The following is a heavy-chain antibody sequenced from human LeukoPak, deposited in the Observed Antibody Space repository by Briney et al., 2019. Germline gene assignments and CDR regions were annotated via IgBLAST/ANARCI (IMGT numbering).Heavy chain of an antibody. CDR2: IYTSGST. V-gene: IGHV4-4*07. Sequence: SETLSLTCTVSGGSISSYYWSWIRQPAGKGLEWIGRIYTSGSTNYNPSLKSRVTMSVDTSKNQFSLKLSSVTAADTAVYYCARDVGYDGSGWYEADWFDPWGQGTLVTVSS. CDR3: ARDVGYDGSGWYEADWFDP. J-gene: IGHJ5*02. D-gene: IGHD6-19*01. CDR1: GGSISSYY.